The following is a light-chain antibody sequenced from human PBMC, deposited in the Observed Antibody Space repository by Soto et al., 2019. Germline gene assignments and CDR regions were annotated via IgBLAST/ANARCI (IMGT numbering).Light chain of an antibody. CDR3: SSNAGSNNLV. CDR1: SSDVGDYNY. J-gene: IGLJ2*01. Sequence: QSALTQPPSASGTPGQSVTIPCTGTSSDVGDYNYVSWYQQHPGKAPKLVIYEVSRRPSGVPDRFSGSKSGNTASLTVSGLQAEDEADYYCSSNAGSNNLVFGGGTKL. CDR2: EVS. V-gene: IGLV2-8*01.